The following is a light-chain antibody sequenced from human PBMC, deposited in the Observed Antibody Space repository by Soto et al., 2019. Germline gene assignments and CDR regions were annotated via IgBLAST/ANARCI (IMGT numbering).Light chain of an antibody. CDR3: QQVNSYPLT. J-gene: IGKJ4*01. CDR1: QGISSY. CDR2: AAS. Sequence: DIPLTQSPSFLSASVGDRVTITCRASQGISSYLAWYQQKPGKAPNLLIYAASTLQSGVPSRFSGSGSGTEFTLTISSLQPEDSATYYCQQVNSYPLTFGGGTKVEIK. V-gene: IGKV1-9*01.